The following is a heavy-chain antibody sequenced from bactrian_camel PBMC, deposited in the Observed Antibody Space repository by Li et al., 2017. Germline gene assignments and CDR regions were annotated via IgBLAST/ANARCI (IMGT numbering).Heavy chain of an antibody. V-gene: IGHV3S10*01. CDR2: INSDGSS. J-gene: IGHJ4*01. CDR1: GFTFSNYA. CDR3: AGGNVLYEFTN. Sequence: VQLVESGGGSVQSGGSLKLSCVASGFTFSNYAMSWVRQAPGKGLEWVSVINSDGSSYVADSVKGRFTISRDNAKNTGYLQLSSLKTEDTAMYFCAGGNVLYEFTNWGQGTQDTVS. D-gene: IGHD7*01.